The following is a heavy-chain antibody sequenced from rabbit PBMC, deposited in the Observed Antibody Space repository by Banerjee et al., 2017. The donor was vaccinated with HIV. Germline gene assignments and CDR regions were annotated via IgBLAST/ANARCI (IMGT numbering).Heavy chain of an antibody. Sequence: QEQLVESGGGLVKPGASLTLTCTASGFSFSSAYFICWVRQAPGKGLEWIGCIYTGSSGSTYYASWAKGRFTISKTSSTTVTLQMTSLTAADTATYFCARDAGSADASYDLWGQGTLVTVS. CDR2: IYTGSSGST. V-gene: IGHV1S45*01. D-gene: IGHD4-2*01. CDR3: ARDAGSADASYDL. CDR1: GFSFSSAYF. J-gene: IGHJ4*01.